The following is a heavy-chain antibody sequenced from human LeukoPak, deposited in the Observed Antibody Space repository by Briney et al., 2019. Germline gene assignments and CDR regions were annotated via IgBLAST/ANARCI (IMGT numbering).Heavy chain of an antibody. CDR3: ARSYYYHSSGYGVPPRRYFDY. V-gene: IGHV1-18*01. Sequence: ASVKVSCKASGYTFSSYGISWVRQAPGQGLEWMGWISGYNGNTNYAQKVQGRVTMTTDTATSTAYMELRSLRSDDTAVYYCARSYYYHSSGYGVPPRRYFDYWGQGTLVTVSS. D-gene: IGHD3-22*01. CDR1: GYTFSSYG. J-gene: IGHJ4*02. CDR2: ISGYNGNT.